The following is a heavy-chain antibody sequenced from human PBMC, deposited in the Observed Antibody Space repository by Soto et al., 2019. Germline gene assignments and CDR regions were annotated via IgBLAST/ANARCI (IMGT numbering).Heavy chain of an antibody. CDR3: ARVRGVYSRSWETYYYYYGMDV. J-gene: IGHJ6*02. CDR2: IIPIFGTA. CDR1: GGTFSSYA. V-gene: IGHV1-69*13. D-gene: IGHD6-13*01. Sequence: GASVKVSCKASGGTFSSYAISWVRQAPGQGLEWMGGIIPIFGTANYAQKFQGRVTITADESTSTAYMELSSLRSEDTAVYYCARVRGVYSRSWETYYYYYGMDVWGQGTTVTVFS.